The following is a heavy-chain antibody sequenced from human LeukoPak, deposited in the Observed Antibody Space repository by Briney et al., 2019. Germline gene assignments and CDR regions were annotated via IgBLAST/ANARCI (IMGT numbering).Heavy chain of an antibody. CDR1: GGSISSYY. J-gene: IGHJ4*02. D-gene: IGHD1-26*01. V-gene: IGHV4-59*01. CDR3: ARGGGSYIDYFDY. Sequence: SETLSLTCTVSGGSISSYYWSWIRQPPGKGLEWIGYIYYSGSTNYNPSLKSRVTISVDTSKNQFSLKLSSVTAADTAVYYCARGGGSYIDYFDYWGQGTLVTVSS. CDR2: IYYSGST.